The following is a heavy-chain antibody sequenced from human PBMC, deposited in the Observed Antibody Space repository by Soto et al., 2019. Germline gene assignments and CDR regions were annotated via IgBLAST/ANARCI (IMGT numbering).Heavy chain of an antibody. CDR2: IYYSGST. V-gene: IGHV4-59*01. D-gene: IGHD6-13*01. CDR3: ARGIGGIAAAGTDWFDR. CDR1: GGSISSYY. J-gene: IGHJ5*02. Sequence: QVQLQESGPGLVKPSETLSLTCTVSGGSISSYYWSWIRQPPGKGLEWIGHIYYSGSTNYNPSLTSRGTISIDTSKNQFSLKLSSVTAADTAVYYCARGIGGIAAAGTDWFDRWGQGTLVTVSS.